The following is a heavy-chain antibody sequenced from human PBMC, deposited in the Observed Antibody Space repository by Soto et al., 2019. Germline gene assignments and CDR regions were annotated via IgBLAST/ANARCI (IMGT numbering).Heavy chain of an antibody. CDR2: INHSGST. Sequence: SETLSLTCAVYGGSFSGYYWSWIRQPPGKGLEWIGEINHSGSTNYNPSLKSRVTISVDTSKNQFSLMLSSVTAADTAVYYCARGRVGATNYYYYSYMDVWGKGTTVTVSS. CDR1: GGSFSGYY. V-gene: IGHV4-34*01. D-gene: IGHD1-26*01. J-gene: IGHJ6*03. CDR3: ARGRVGATNYYYYSYMDV.